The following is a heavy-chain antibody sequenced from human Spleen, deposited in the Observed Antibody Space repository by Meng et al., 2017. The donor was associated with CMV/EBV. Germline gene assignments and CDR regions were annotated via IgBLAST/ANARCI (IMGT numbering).Heavy chain of an antibody. D-gene: IGHD1-7*01. J-gene: IGHJ4*02. CDR2: INPNSGGT. CDR1: GYTFTAYY. CDR3: ARAVTGTTFDY. Sequence: ASVKVSCKASGYTFTAYYMHWVRQAPGQGLEWMGWINPNSGGTDYAQKFQGRVTMTRDTSISTAYMELSRLRSDDTAVYYCARAVTGTTFDYWGQGTLVTVSS. V-gene: IGHV1-2*02.